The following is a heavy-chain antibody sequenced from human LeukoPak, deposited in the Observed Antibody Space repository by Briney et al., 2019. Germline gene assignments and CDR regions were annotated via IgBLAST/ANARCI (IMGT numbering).Heavy chain of an antibody. Sequence: PGGSLRLSCAASGFSFSSYNMNWVRQAPGKGLEWVSSITTSSTYTFYADSVKGRFTISRDNAKNSLYLQMNSLRAEDTAVYYCAKGHADSSGYYYFDSWGQGTLVTVPS. J-gene: IGHJ4*02. D-gene: IGHD3-22*01. V-gene: IGHV3-21*01. CDR3: AKGHADSSGYYYFDS. CDR1: GFSFSSYN. CDR2: ITTSSTYT.